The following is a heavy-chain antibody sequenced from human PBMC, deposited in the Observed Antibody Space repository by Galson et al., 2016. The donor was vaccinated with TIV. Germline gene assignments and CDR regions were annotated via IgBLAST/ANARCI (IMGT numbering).Heavy chain of an antibody. CDR1: GGTFNIYA. V-gene: IGHV1-69*13. J-gene: IGHJ6*03. Sequence: SVKVSCKASGGTFNIYAISWVRQAPGQGLEWMGGILPIFGAATYAQKFQGRVTITADESTNTAYMDLSSLKSDDTAMYYCARPSSSCRGCSYYYYMDVWGEGTTVTVSS. D-gene: IGHD6-13*01. CDR3: ARPSSSCRGCSYYYYMDV. CDR2: ILPIFGAA.